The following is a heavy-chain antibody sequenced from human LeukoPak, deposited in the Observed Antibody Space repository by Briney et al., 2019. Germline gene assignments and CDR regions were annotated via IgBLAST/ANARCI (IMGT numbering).Heavy chain of an antibody. J-gene: IGHJ3*02. CDR1: GFTFISFE. Sequence: GGSLRLSCAASGFTFISFEMNWVRQAPGKGLKWVSYISRSGSTIYYADSVKGRFPISRDNAKNSLYLQMNSLRVEDTAVYYCARGRPGAFDIWGQGTMVTVSS. V-gene: IGHV3-48*03. CDR3: ARGRPGAFDI. CDR2: ISRSGSTI.